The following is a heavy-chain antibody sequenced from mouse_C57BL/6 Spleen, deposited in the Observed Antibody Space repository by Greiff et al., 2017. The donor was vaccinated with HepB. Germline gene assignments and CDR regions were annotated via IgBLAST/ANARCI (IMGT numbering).Heavy chain of an antibody. V-gene: IGHV5-17*01. CDR1: GFTFSDYG. CDR3: ARKDLRGAWFAY. Sequence: EVKVVESGGGLVKPGGSLKLSCAASGFTFSDYGMHWVRQAPEKGLEWVAYISSGSSTIYYADTVKGRFTISRDNAKNTLFLQMTSLRSEDTAMYYCARKDLRGAWFAYWGQGTLVTVSA. J-gene: IGHJ3*01. CDR2: ISSGSSTI.